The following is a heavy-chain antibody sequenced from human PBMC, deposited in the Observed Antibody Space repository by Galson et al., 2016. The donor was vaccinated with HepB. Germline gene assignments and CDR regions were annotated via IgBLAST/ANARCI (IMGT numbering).Heavy chain of an antibody. CDR1: GGSISSYY. D-gene: IGHD5-18*01. CDR2: IYYSGST. V-gene: IGHV4-59*01. J-gene: IGHJ4*02. CDR3: ARSFRAYSYRLPAY. Sequence: SETLSLTCIVSGGSISSYYWSWIRQPPGKGLEWIGYIYYSGSTNYNPSLKSRVTISVDKSKNQFSLKLNSVTAADTAVYYCARSFRAYSYRLPAYWGQGTLVTVSS.